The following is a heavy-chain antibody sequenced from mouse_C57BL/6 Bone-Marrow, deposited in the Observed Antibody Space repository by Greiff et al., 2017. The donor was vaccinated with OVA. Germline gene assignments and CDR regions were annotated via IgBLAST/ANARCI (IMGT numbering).Heavy chain of an antibody. CDR3: ARSGVLRPAWFAY. CDR1: GYTFTSYW. Sequence: QVQLQQPGAELVKPGASVKLSCKASGYTFTSYWMHWVKQRPGQGLEWIGMIHPNSGSTNYNEKFKSKATLTVDTSSSTAYMQLSSLTSEDSAVYYCARSGVLRPAWFAYWGQGTLVTVSA. CDR2: IHPNSGST. V-gene: IGHV1-64*01. D-gene: IGHD1-2*01. J-gene: IGHJ3*01.